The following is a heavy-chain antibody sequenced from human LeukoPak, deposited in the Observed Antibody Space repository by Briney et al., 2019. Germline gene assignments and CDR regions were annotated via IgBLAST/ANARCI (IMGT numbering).Heavy chain of an antibody. CDR2: ISGSGGST. V-gene: IGHV3-23*01. Sequence: GGSLRLSCAASGFTFSSYAMSWVRQAPGKGLEWVSAISGSGGSTYYADSVKGRFTISRDNSKNTLYLQMNSLRAEDTAVYYCAKPDYYYGSGTSTYFGMDVWGQGTTVTVSS. J-gene: IGHJ6*02. CDR1: GFTFSSYA. CDR3: AKPDYYYGSGTSTYFGMDV. D-gene: IGHD3-10*01.